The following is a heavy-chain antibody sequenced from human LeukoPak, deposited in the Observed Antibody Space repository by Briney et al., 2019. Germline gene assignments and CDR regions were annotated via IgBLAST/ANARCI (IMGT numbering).Heavy chain of an antibody. D-gene: IGHD3-3*01. V-gene: IGHV4-34*01. J-gene: IGHJ4*02. Sequence: SETLSLTCAVYGGSFSGYHWSWIRQPPGKGLEWIGEINHSGSTNYNPSLKSRVTIPVDTSKNQFSLKLSSVTAADTAVYYCARRLTYYDFWSGYSPFDYWGQGTLVTVSS. CDR1: GGSFSGYH. CDR3: ARRLTYYDFWSGYSPFDY. CDR2: INHSGST.